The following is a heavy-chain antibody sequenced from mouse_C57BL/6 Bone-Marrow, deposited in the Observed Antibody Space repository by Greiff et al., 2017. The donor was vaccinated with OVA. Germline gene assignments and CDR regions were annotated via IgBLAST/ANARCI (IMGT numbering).Heavy chain of an antibody. J-gene: IGHJ4*01. D-gene: IGHD1-1*01. CDR2: INPNNGGT. V-gene: IGHV1-18*01. CDR3: ARWHYGSSYGDYAMDY. CDR1: GYTFTDYN. Sequence: EVKLMESGPELVKPGASVKIPCKASGYTFTDYNMDWVKQSHGKSLEWIGDINPNNGGTIYNQKFKGKATLTVDKSSSTAYMELRSLTSEDTAVYYCARWHYGSSYGDYAMDYWGQGTSVTVSS.